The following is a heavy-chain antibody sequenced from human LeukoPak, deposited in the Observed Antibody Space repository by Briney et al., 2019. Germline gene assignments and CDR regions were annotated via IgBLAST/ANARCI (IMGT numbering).Heavy chain of an antibody. CDR3: AKRGREGGYYYYYMDV. CDR1: GFTFSSYA. V-gene: IGHV3-23*01. D-gene: IGHD1-26*01. J-gene: IGHJ6*03. Sequence: GGSLRLSCAASGFTFSSYAMSWVRQAPGKGLEWVSAISGSGGSTYCADSVKGRFTISRDNPKNTLYLQMNSLRAEDTAVYYCAKRGREGGYYYYYMDVWGKGTTVTVSS. CDR2: ISGSGGST.